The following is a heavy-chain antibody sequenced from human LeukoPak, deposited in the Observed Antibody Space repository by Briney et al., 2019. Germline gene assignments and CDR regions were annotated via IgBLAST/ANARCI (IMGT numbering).Heavy chain of an antibody. V-gene: IGHV3-53*01. CDR1: GFTFSSNY. Sequence: GGSLRLSCAASGFTFSSNYMSWVRQAPGKGLEGVSVIYSGGSTYYADSVKGRFTISRDNSKNTLYLQMNSLRAEDTAVYYCHVMILGSWKDAFDIWGQGTMVTVSS. J-gene: IGHJ3*02. CDR2: IYSGGST. CDR3: HVMILGSWKDAFDI. D-gene: IGHD2-15*01.